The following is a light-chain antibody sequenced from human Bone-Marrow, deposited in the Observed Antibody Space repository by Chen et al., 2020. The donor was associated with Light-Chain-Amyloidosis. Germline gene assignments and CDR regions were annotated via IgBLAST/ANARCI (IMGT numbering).Light chain of an antibody. CDR3: QVWDRSSDRPV. CDR1: NIGTTS. Sequence: SYVLTQPSSVSVAPGQTATMACGGNNIGTTSVPWYQQTPGNAPRLVVSDDSDRPSGIPVRLSGSNSGKTATPTISRVEAGDEADYYCQVWDRSSDRPVFGGGTKLTVL. CDR2: DDS. V-gene: IGLV3-21*02. J-gene: IGLJ3*02.